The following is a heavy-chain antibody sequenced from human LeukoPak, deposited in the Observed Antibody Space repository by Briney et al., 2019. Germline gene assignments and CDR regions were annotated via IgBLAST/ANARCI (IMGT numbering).Heavy chain of an antibody. CDR1: GFTFSSYW. J-gene: IGHJ3*02. CDR3: AKDYNWNDDHAFDI. D-gene: IGHD1-20*01. CDR2: INSDGSST. V-gene: IGHV3-74*01. Sequence: PGGSLRLSCAASGFTFSSYWMHWVRQAPGKGLVWVSRINSDGSSTSYADSVKGRFTISRDNSKNTLYLQMNSLRAEDTAVYYCAKDYNWNDDHAFDIWGQGTMVTVSS.